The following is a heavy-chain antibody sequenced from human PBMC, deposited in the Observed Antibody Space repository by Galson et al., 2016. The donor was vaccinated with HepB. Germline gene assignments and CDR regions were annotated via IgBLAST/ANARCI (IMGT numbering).Heavy chain of an antibody. CDR1: GGSFTGYY. V-gene: IGHV4-34*01. CDR3: SRGLDAYTAGNY. J-gene: IGHJ4*02. D-gene: IGHD5-24*01. CDR2: IHPSGST. Sequence: SETLSLTCGVYGGSFTGYYCNWFRQPPGMGLEWIGEIHPSGSTSYNPSLGSRVTISLDTSKNQFSLKVDSVTAADTAVYFCSRGLDAYTAGNYWGQGTLVTVAA.